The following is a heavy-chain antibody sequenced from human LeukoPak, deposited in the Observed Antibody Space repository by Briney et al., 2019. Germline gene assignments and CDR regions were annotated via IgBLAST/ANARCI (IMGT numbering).Heavy chain of an antibody. CDR2: INPSGGST. Sequence: ASVKVSCKASGYTFTSYYMHWVRQAPGQGLEWMGIINPSGGSTSYAQKFQGRVTMTRDTSTSTVYMELSSLRSEDTAVYYCARGNLRITIFGVVNHAFDIWGQGTMVTVSS. CDR1: GYTFTSYY. D-gene: IGHD3-3*01. CDR3: ARGNLRITIFGVVNHAFDI. V-gene: IGHV1-46*01. J-gene: IGHJ3*02.